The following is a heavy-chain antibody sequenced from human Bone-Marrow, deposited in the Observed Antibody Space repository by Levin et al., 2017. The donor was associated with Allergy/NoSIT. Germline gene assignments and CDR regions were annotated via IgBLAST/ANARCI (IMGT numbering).Heavy chain of an antibody. CDR3: AREGRILSGYTYDF. J-gene: IGHJ4*02. CDR2: ISTAGNTK. V-gene: IGHV3-48*03. D-gene: IGHD3-9*01. CDR1: GFTFSSHE. Sequence: LSLTCAGSGFTFSSHEMNWVRQAPGKGLEWVSYISTAGNTKYYADSVKGRFTISRDNAKNSLYLQMNSLRAEDTAVYYCAREGRILSGYTYDFWGQGTLVTVSS.